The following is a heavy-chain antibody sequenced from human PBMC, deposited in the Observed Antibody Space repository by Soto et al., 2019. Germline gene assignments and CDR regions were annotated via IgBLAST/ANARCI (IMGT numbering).Heavy chain of an antibody. CDR3: AHRRGYYGSGSYSGMFWFDP. Sequence: GSGPTLVNPTQTLTLTCTFSGFSLSTSGVGVGWIRQPPGKALEWLALIYWDDDKRYSPSLKSRLTITKDTSKNQVVLTMTNMDPVDTATYYCAHRRGYYGSGSYSGMFWFDPWGQGTLVTVSS. D-gene: IGHD3-10*01. CDR1: GFSLSTSGVG. CDR2: IYWDDDK. J-gene: IGHJ5*02. V-gene: IGHV2-5*02.